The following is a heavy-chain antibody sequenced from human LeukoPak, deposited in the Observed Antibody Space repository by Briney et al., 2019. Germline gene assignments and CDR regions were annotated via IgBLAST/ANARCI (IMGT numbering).Heavy chain of an antibody. CDR2: ISYDGSNK. CDR3: ARPYSSGWYGDFDY. J-gene: IGHJ4*02. Sequence: PGGSLRLSCAAPGFTFSSYAMHWVRQAPGKGLEWVAVISYDGSNKYYADSVKGRFSISRDNSKNTLYLQMNNLRAEDTAVYYCARPYSSGWYGDFDYWGQGTLVTVSS. CDR1: GFTFSSYA. D-gene: IGHD6-19*01. V-gene: IGHV3-30-3*02.